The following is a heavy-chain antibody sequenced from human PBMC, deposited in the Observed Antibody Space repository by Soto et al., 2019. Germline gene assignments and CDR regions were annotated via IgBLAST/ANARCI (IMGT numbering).Heavy chain of an antibody. Sequence: SETLSLTCAVYGGSFSGYYWSWIRQPPGKGLEWIGEINHSGSTNYNPSLKSRVTISVDTSKNQFSLKLSSVTAADTAVYYCASLSIVGTGYAYYYYGMDVWGQGTTVTVSS. V-gene: IGHV4-34*01. D-gene: IGHD3-9*01. J-gene: IGHJ6*02. CDR3: ASLSIVGTGYAYYYYGMDV. CDR1: GGSFSGYY. CDR2: INHSGST.